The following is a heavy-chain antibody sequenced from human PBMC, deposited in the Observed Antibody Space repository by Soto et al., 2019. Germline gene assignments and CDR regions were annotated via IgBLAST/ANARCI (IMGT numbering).Heavy chain of an antibody. D-gene: IGHD3-22*01. CDR2: INPNSGGT. J-gene: IGHJ6*02. V-gene: IGHV1-2*02. Sequence: AASVKVSCKASGYTFTGYYMHWVRQAPGQGLEWMGWINPNSGGTNYAQKFQGRVTMTRDTSISTAYMELSRLRSDDTAVYYCASHYYDSSRYYYGMDVWGQGTTVTVSS. CDR3: ASHYYDSSRYYYGMDV. CDR1: GYTFTGYY.